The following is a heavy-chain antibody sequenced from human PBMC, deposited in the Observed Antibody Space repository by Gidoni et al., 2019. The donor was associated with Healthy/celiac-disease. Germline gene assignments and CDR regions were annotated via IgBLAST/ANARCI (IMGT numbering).Heavy chain of an antibody. D-gene: IGHD1-7*01. J-gene: IGHJ3*02. Sequence: QVQLQQSGPGLVKPSQTLSLTCAISGDSVSSNSAAWNWIRQSPSRGLEWLGRTYYRSKWYNDYAVSVKSRITINPDTSKNQFSLQLNSVTPEDTAVYYCARESPSNDNWNYGDAFDIWGQGTMVTVSS. CDR3: ARESPSNDNWNYGDAFDI. CDR1: GDSVSSNSAA. V-gene: IGHV6-1*01. CDR2: TYYRSKWYN.